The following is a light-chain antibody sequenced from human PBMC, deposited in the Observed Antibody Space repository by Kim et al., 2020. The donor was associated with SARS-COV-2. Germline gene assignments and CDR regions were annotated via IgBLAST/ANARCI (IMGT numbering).Light chain of an antibody. CDR1: NIEHKG. CDR3: HVWDGTSGKWV. CDR2: YDG. J-gene: IGLJ3*02. V-gene: IGLV3-21*04. Sequence: AQGRTARIAGKGNNIEHKGENWCQQKPGQAPVLVIYYDGNRPSGIPERFSGSNSGNTATLTISRVEAGDEADYYCHVWDGTSGKWVFGGGTKLTVL.